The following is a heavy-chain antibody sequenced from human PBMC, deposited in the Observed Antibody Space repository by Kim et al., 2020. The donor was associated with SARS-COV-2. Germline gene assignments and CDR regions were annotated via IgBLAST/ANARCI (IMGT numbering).Heavy chain of an antibody. Sequence: SETLSLTCTVSGGSISSSSYYWGWIRQPPGKGLEWIGSIYYSGSTYYNPSLKSRVTISVDTSKNQFSPKLSSVTAADTAVYYCARQGRVGTIIAVAGSFDYWGQGTLVTVSS. CDR1: GGSISSSSYY. V-gene: IGHV4-39*01. D-gene: IGHD6-19*01. CDR2: IYYSGST. CDR3: ARQGRVGTIIAVAGSFDY. J-gene: IGHJ4*02.